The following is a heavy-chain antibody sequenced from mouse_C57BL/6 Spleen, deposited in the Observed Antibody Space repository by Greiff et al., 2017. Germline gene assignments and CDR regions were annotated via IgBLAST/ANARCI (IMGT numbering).Heavy chain of an antibody. CDR3: ARSAYYFDY. CDR2: IDPSDSYT. Sequence: VQLQQPGAELVKPGASVKLSCTASGYTFTSYWMQWVKQRPGQGLEWIGEIDPSDSYTNYNQKFKGKATWTVDTSSSTSYMQLSSLTSEDSAVYYCARSAYYFDYWGQGTTLTVSS. J-gene: IGHJ2*01. V-gene: IGHV1-50*01. CDR1: GYTFTSYW.